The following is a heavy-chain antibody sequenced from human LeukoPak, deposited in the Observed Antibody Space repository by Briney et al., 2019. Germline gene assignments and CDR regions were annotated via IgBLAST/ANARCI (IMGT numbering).Heavy chain of an antibody. Sequence: PGRSLRLSCAASGFTFSSYGMPWVRQAPGKGLEWVAVISYDGSNKYYADSVKGRFTISRDNSKNTLYLQMNSLRAEDTAVYYCARVNTPPFVWGSYSSYYYGMDVWGQGTTVTVSS. CDR2: ISYDGSNK. D-gene: IGHD1-26*01. CDR1: GFTFSSYG. CDR3: ARVNTPPFVWGSYSSYYYGMDV. J-gene: IGHJ6*02. V-gene: IGHV3-30*03.